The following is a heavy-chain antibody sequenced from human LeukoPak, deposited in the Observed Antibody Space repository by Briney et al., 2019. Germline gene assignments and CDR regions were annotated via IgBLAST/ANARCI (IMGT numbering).Heavy chain of an antibody. D-gene: IGHD3-9*01. Sequence: GGSLRLSCAASGFTFSNAWMSWVRQAPGKGLEWVGRIKSKTDGGTTDYAAPVKGRFIISRDDSKNTLYLQMNSLKTEDTAVYYCTLDILTGYYPYYWGQGTLITVSS. J-gene: IGHJ4*02. CDR2: IKSKTDGGTT. V-gene: IGHV3-15*01. CDR1: GFTFSNAW. CDR3: TLDILTGYYPYY.